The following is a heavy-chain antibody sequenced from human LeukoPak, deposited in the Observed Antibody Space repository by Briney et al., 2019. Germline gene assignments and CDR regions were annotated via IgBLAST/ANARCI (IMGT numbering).Heavy chain of an antibody. CDR3: AKDLSSASYPYYFDY. J-gene: IGHJ4*02. V-gene: IGHV3-23*01. CDR1: GFTFSNYA. CDR2: TNGRGDTA. D-gene: IGHD6-19*01. Sequence: GGSLRLSCAVSGFTFSNYAMTWVRQAPGEGPEWVSTTNGRGDTAFYTGSVKGRFTISRDNSKNTLYLQMHSLRGEDTAIYYCAKDLSSASYPYYFDYWGQGTLVTVSS.